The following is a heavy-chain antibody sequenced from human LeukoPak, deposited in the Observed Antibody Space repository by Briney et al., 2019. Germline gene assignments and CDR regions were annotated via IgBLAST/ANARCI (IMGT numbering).Heavy chain of an antibody. Sequence: SVKVSCKASGGTFSSYAISWVRQAPGQGLEWMGGIIPIFGTANYAQKFRGRVTITADESTSTAYMELSSLRSEDTAVYYCARGEVRQDYYYYYMDVWGKGTTVTVSS. CDR1: GGTFSSYA. V-gene: IGHV1-69*01. J-gene: IGHJ6*03. CDR3: ARGEVRQDYYYYYMDV. CDR2: IIPIFGTA. D-gene: IGHD1-26*01.